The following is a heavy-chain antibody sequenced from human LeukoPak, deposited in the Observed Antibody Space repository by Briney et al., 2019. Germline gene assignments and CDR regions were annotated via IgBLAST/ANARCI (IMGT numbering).Heavy chain of an antibody. CDR2: TYYSGST. D-gene: IGHD3-22*01. CDR1: GGSISSYY. Sequence: SETLSLTCTVSGGSISSYYWSWIRQPPGKGLEWIGYTYYSGSTNYNPSLKSRVTISVDTSKNQFTLKLSSVTAADTAVYYCARDPYYYDSSGYYRAFDIWGQGTMVTVSS. V-gene: IGHV4-59*01. J-gene: IGHJ3*02. CDR3: ARDPYYYDSSGYYRAFDI.